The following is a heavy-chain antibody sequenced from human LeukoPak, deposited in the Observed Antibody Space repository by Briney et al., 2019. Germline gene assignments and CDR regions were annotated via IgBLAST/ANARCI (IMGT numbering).Heavy chain of an antibody. D-gene: IGHD6-6*01. Sequence: SETLSLTCTVSGGSISSSSYYWGWIRQPPGKGLEWIGSIYYSGSTYYNPSLKSRVTISVDTSKNQFSLKLSSVTAADTAVYYCARLGGADSRRIAARQRYFDYWGQGTLVTVSS. CDR1: GGSISSSSYY. V-gene: IGHV4-39*07. CDR3: ARLGGADSRRIAARQRYFDY. J-gene: IGHJ4*02. CDR2: IYYSGST.